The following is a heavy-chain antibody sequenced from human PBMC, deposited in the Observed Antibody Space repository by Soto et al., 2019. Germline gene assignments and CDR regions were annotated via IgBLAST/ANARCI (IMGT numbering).Heavy chain of an antibody. Sequence: QVQLVESGGGVVQPGRSLRLSCAASGFTFSSYGMHWVRQAPGKGLEWVSGVATSGANTYYADSVKGRFTISRDNSKNRGYLQMNSLSAEDTAVYYCARGAAAAGTDWFDAWGQGTLVTVSS. CDR3: ARGAAAAGTDWFDA. CDR1: GFTFSSYG. J-gene: IGHJ5*02. D-gene: IGHD6-13*01. CDR2: VATSGANT. V-gene: IGHV3-30*19.